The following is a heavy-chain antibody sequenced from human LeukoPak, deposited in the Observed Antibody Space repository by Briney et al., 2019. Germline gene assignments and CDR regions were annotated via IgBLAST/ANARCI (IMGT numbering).Heavy chain of an antibody. V-gene: IGHV3-21*01. CDR2: ISSSSIYI. CDR1: GFTFRSYG. Sequence: GGSLRLSCAASGFTFRSYGMHWVRQAPGKGLEWVSSISSSSIYIYYTDSVKGRFTISRDNAKNSLYLQMNSLRAEDTAVYYCARGFIVGATHAFDIWGQGTMVTVSS. J-gene: IGHJ3*02. CDR3: ARGFIVGATHAFDI. D-gene: IGHD1-26*01.